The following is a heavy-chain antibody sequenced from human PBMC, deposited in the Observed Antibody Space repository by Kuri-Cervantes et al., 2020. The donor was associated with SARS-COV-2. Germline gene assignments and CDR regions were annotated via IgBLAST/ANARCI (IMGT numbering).Heavy chain of an antibody. D-gene: IGHD2-2*01. CDR1: GASLNTYS. V-gene: IGHV4-34*01. CDR2: INHSGGT. CDR3: ARGHIGVVPSPFLGLGPHSYYYHMDV. J-gene: IGHJ6*02. Sequence: SETLSLTCAVFGASLNTYSWSWIRQPPGKGLEWIGEINHSGGTKYKAPLKGRVSISVDASKNQISLKLTSATAADAAVYYCARGHIGVVPSPFLGLGPHSYYYHMDVWGQGTTVTVSS.